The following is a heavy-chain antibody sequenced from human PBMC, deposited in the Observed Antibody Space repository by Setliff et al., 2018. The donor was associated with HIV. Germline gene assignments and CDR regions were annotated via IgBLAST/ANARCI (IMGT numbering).Heavy chain of an antibody. CDR3: TRRRGPMVRGVDPSPSYYLDY. J-gene: IGHJ4*02. V-gene: IGHV4-34*01. D-gene: IGHD3-10*01. CDR1: GAPFSGFY. CDR2: INYSRVT. Sequence: PSETLSLTCAVYGAPFSGFYWSWIRQTPGKGLEWIGEINYSRVTNYNPSLKSRVTISVDTSKNQFSLTMTSVRAGDTAVCYCTRRRGPMVRGVDPSPSYYLDYWGQGTRVTVSS.